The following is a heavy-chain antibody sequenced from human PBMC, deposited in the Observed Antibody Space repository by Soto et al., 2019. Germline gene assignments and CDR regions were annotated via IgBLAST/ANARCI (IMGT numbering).Heavy chain of an antibody. CDR3: ATDRIARVVVALYDY. CDR2: ISYDGSNK. V-gene: IGHV3-30*03. J-gene: IGHJ4*02. D-gene: IGHD2-15*01. CDR1: GFTFSSYG. Sequence: QVQLVESGGGVVQPGRSLRLSCAASGFTFSSYGMHWVRQAPGKGLEWVAVISYDGSNKYYADSVKGRFTISRDNFTNTLYLQMNSLRAEDTAVYYCATDRIARVVVALYDYWGQGTLVTVSS.